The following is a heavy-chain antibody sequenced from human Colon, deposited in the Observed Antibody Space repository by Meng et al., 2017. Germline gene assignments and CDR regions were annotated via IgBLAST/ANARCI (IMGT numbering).Heavy chain of an antibody. CDR2: IYRSGST. V-gene: IGHV4-4*02. J-gene: IGHJ4*02. Sequence: GQLQESGPGLVRPSGTLSLTCGVSGGSLISSNWWTWVRQAPGKGLEWIGEIYRSGSTNYNPSLKSRVTISIDTSKNEFSLKLTSVTAADTALYYCARRVQYSSGYYYFDFWGQGTLVTVSS. D-gene: IGHD3-22*01. CDR1: GGSLISSNW. CDR3: ARRVQYSSGYYYFDF.